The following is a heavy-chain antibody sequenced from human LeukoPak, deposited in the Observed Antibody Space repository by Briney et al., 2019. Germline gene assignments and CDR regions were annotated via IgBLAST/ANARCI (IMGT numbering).Heavy chain of an antibody. J-gene: IGHJ4*02. Sequence: ASVKVSCKASGYTFTSYYMHWVRQAPGQGLEWMGIINPSGGSTSYAQKFQGRVTMTTDTSTTTAHMELRSLTSDDTAIYYCARHGGIGPKRDYFDYWGPGTLVTVSS. CDR2: INPSGGST. CDR1: GYTFTSYY. CDR3: ARHGGIGPKRDYFDY. V-gene: IGHV1-46*01. D-gene: IGHD3-16*01.